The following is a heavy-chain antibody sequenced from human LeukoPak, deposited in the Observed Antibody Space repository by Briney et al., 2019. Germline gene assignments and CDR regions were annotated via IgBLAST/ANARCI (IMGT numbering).Heavy chain of an antibody. CDR2: IGGRDGST. D-gene: IGHD3-10*01. Sequence: GGSLRLSCAASGFTFSSYGMSWVRQAPGKGLEWASGIGGRDGSTYYADSVKGRFTISRDNSKNTLYVQMNSLRAEDTAVYYCAKGHFYGSGSLDYWGQGTLVTVSS. V-gene: IGHV3-23*01. CDR1: GFTFSSYG. CDR3: AKGHFYGSGSLDY. J-gene: IGHJ4*02.